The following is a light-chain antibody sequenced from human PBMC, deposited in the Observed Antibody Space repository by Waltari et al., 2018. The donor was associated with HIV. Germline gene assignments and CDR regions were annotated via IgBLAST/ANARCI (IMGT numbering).Light chain of an antibody. Sequence: QSALTQPPAASGSPGQAVTISCTGTSNDIGPYNYVSWYQQPPDKVPRLLIYEVNKRAAGVPDRFSGSKSGNSASLTVSGLQAEDEADYYCTSYAGSNNLVVFGGGTKLTVL. CDR3: TSYAGSNNLVV. CDR1: SNDIGPYNY. J-gene: IGLJ3*02. CDR2: EVN. V-gene: IGLV2-8*01.